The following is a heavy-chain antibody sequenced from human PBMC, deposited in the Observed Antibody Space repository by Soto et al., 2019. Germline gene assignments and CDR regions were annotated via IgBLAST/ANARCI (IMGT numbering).Heavy chain of an antibody. CDR3: AKDDSGSYSYYYYYGMDV. D-gene: IGHD1-26*01. J-gene: IGHJ6*02. CDR2: ISYDGSNK. Sequence: QVQLVESGGGVVQPGRSLRLSCAASGFTFSSYGMHWVRQAPGKGLEWVAVISYDGSNKYYADSVKGRFTISRDNSKNTLYLQMNSLRAEDTAVYYCAKDDSGSYSYYYYYGMDVWGQGTTVTVSS. V-gene: IGHV3-30*18. CDR1: GFTFSSYG.